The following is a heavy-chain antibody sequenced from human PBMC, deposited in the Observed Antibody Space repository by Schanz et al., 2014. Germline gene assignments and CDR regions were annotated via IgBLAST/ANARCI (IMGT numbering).Heavy chain of an antibody. V-gene: IGHV1-2*06. CDR1: GYTFTNHY. CDR2: ISPSSGGT. Sequence: QVQLVQSGAEVKKPGASVKVSCKASGYTFTNHYLHWVRQAPGQGLEWMGRISPSSGGTNYAQKFQGRVSMTRDTSINTAYMELSSLTSADTAIYFCARDKSEHHLLFFDFWGQGALVTVSP. CDR3: ARDKSEHHLLFFDF. J-gene: IGHJ4*02.